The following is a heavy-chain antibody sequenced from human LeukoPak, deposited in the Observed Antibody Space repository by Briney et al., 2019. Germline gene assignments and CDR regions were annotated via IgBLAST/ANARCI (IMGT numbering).Heavy chain of an antibody. CDR2: ISSRGTV. CDR1: GFTFDDYA. Sequence: GRSLRLSCATSGFTFDDYAMHWVRQAPGKGLEWISYISSRGTVSYADSVEGRFAISRDNAKNSLYLQMNSLRVEDRAVYFCARGVPSTISGWFFDLWGRGTLVTVSS. D-gene: IGHD2-2*01. J-gene: IGHJ2*01. CDR3: ARGVPSTISGWFFDL. V-gene: IGHV3-69-1*01.